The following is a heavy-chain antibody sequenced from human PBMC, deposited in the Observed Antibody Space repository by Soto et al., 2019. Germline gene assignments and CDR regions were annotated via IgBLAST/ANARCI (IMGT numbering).Heavy chain of an antibody. D-gene: IGHD1-1*01. CDR1: GGSISGYY. J-gene: IGHJ4*02. CDR3: ARDNDGAEY. CDR2: INYSGST. V-gene: IGHV4-59*01. Sequence: SETLSLTCTVSGGSISGYYWNWIRQPPGKGLEWIGYINYSGSTKYNPSLKSRVTMSVDTSKNQLSLKLSSITAADTAVYYCARDNDGAEYWGPGTLVTVSS.